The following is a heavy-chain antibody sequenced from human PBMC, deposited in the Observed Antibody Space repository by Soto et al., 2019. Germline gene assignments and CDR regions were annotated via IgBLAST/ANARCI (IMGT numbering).Heavy chain of an antibody. J-gene: IGHJ6*02. CDR1: GYRFSSYW. V-gene: IGHV5-51*01. Sequence: GESLKISCKGSGYRFSSYWIAWVRQMPGKGLEWMGIIYPGDSDTRYSPSFQGQVTFSVDKSNNTTYLQWSSLKASDTAMYYCARQGSNGAYYYYGMDVWGQGTAVTVSS. CDR3: ARQGSNGAYYYYGMDV. D-gene: IGHD2-8*01. CDR2: IYPGDSDT.